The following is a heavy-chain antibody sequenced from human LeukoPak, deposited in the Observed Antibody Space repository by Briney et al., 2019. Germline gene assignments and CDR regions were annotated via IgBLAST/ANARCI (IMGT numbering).Heavy chain of an antibody. CDR2: IYYSAST. CDR1: GGSVSSGSYY. V-gene: IGHV4-61*01. D-gene: IGHD5-18*01. J-gene: IGHJ4*02. Sequence: SETLSLTGTVSGGSVSSGSYYWSWIRQPPGKGLEWIGYIYYSASTNYNPSLKSRVTISVDTSNNQFSLKLSSVTAADTAVYYCARGPRGYSYGWGQGTLVTVSS. CDR3: ARGPRGYSYG.